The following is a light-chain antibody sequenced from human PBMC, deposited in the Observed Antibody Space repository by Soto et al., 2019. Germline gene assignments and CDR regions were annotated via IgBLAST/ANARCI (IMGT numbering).Light chain of an antibody. CDR1: QTVTVNS. V-gene: IGKV3-20*01. Sequence: EIVLTQSPGTLSLSPGEGATLSCRASQTVTVNSLAWYQQTPGQTPRLLIYAASTRATGIPDRFNGSGSGTDFVLTISSLEPADFAVYYCQQYGSSPLTFGGGTKVDIK. J-gene: IGKJ4*01. CDR3: QQYGSSPLT. CDR2: AAS.